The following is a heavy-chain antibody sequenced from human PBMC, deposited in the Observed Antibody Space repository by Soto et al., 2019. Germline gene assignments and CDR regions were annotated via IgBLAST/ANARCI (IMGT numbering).Heavy chain of an antibody. CDR1: GGSISSSSYY. CDR3: ARSLLETTPYYYYGMDV. V-gene: IGHV4-39*01. D-gene: IGHD4-17*01. CDR2: IYYSGST. J-gene: IGHJ6*02. Sequence: QLQLQESGPGLVKPSETLSLTCTVSGGSISSSSYYWGWIRQPPGKGLEWIGSIYYSGSTYYNPSLKSRVTISVDTSKNQFSLKLSSVTAADTAVYYCARSLLETTPYYYYGMDVWGQGTTVTVSS.